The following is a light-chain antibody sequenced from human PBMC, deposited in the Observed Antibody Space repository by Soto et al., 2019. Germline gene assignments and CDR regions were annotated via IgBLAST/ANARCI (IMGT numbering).Light chain of an antibody. J-gene: IGLJ2*01. Sequence: QSVLTQPASVSGSPGQSITFSCTGTSNDVGSYNLVSWYQQHPGKAPKLIIYEGDKRPSGVSDRFSVSKSGNTASLTISGLQAEDEADYFCCSYGGSSTFDVLFGGGTKLTVL. CDR1: SNDVGSYNL. CDR3: CSYGGSSTFDVL. CDR2: EGD. V-gene: IGLV2-23*03.